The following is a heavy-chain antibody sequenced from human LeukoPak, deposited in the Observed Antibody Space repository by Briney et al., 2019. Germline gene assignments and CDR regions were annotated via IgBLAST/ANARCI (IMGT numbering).Heavy chain of an antibody. J-gene: IGHJ4*02. Sequence: SETLSLTCTVSGGSIGSYYWSWIRQPPGKGLEWIGYIYYSGSTNYNPSLKSRVTISVDTSKNQFSLKLSSVTAADTAVYYCARESRTSGYSNFYFDYWGQVPMVTVSS. V-gene: IGHV4-59*01. CDR1: GGSIGSYY. CDR3: ARESRTSGYSNFYFDY. CDR2: IYYSGST. D-gene: IGHD3-22*01.